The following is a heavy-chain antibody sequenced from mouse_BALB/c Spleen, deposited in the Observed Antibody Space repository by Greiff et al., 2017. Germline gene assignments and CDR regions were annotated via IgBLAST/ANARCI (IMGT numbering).Heavy chain of an antibody. CDR1: GFSLTSYG. Sequence: VKLVESGPSLVQPSQSLSITCTVSGFSLTSYGVHWVRQSPGKGLEWLGVIWRGGSTDYNAAFMSRLSITKDNSKSQVFFKMNSLQADDTAIYYCAKNWLTTAMGYFDVWGAGTTVTVSS. D-gene: IGHD1-2*01. CDR2: IWRGGST. CDR3: AKNWLTTAMGYFDV. V-gene: IGHV2-5-1*01. J-gene: IGHJ1*01.